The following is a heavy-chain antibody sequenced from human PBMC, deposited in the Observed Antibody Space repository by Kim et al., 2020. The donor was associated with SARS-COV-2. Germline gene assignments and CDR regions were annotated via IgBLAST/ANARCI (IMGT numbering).Heavy chain of an antibody. V-gene: IGHV3-74*01. CDR3: ARSLGSCGGGRCRN. Sequence: AVSVKGRFTIARDNAKNTLYLKMNSLRAEDTGMYYCARSLGSCGGGRCRNWGQGTLVTVSS. D-gene: IGHD2-15*01. J-gene: IGHJ4*02.